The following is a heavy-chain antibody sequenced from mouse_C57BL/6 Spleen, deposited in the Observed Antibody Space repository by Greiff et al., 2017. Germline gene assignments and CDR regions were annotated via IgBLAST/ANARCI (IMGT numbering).Heavy chain of an antibody. CDR2: IWSGGST. CDR1: GFSLTSYG. J-gene: IGHJ4*01. D-gene: IGHD3-3*01. Sequence: VQLQQSGPGLVQPSQSLSITCTVSGFSLTSYGVHWVRQSPGKGLEWLGVIWSGGSTDYNAAFISRLSISKDNSKSQVFFKMNSLQADDTAIYYCARKGGRGDYYAMDYWGQGTSGTVSS. CDR3: ARKGGRGDYYAMDY. V-gene: IGHV2-2*01.